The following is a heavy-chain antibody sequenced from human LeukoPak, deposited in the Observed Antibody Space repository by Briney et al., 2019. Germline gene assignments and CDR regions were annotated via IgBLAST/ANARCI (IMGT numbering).Heavy chain of an antibody. CDR3: TTDSGGGRPFDY. CDR2: IRQDGSDK. V-gene: IGHV3-7*01. CDR1: GFSFSSYW. D-gene: IGHD6-6*01. J-gene: IGHJ4*02. Sequence: GGSLRLSCAASGFSFSSYWMSWVRQAPGKGLEWVANIRQDGSDKYYVNSVKGRFTISRDNAKNSLFLQINSLRAEDTAVYFCTTDSGGGRPFDYWGQGSLVTVSS.